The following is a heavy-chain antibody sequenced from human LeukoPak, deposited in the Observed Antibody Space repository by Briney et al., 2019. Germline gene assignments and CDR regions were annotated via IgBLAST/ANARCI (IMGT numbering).Heavy chain of an antibody. V-gene: IGHV3-30-3*01. CDR1: GFTLSSYA. CDR2: ISYDGSNK. J-gene: IGHJ4*02. Sequence: PGRSLRLSCATPGFTLSSYAMHSVRQTPGKGLEWVAVISYDGSNKYYADSVKGRFTISRDNSKNTLYLQMNSLRAEDTAVYYCARTSGYYFNYFDYWGQGTLVTVSS. D-gene: IGHD3-22*01. CDR3: ARTSGYYFNYFDY.